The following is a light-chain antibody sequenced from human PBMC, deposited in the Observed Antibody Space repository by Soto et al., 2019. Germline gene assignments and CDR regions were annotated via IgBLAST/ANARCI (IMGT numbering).Light chain of an antibody. Sequence: QSVLTQPPSESGTPGQRVTISGSGSSSNIGSNTVNWYQQLPGTAPKLLIYSNNQRPSGVPDRFSGSKSGTSASLAISGLQSEDEADYYCAAWDDSLNGPVVFGGGTKLTVL. V-gene: IGLV1-44*01. CDR1: SSNIGSNT. J-gene: IGLJ2*01. CDR2: SNN. CDR3: AAWDDSLNGPVV.